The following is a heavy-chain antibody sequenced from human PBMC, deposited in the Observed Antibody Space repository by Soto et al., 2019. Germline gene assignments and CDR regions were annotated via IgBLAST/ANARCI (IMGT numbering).Heavy chain of an antibody. CDR2: ISAYNGNT. CDR3: ARDLRSITIFGVVISSFDP. V-gene: IGHV1-18*01. Sequence: ASVKVSCKASGYTFTSYGISWVRQAPGQGLEWMGWISAYNGNTNYAQKLQGRVTMTTDTSTSTAYMELRSLRSDDTAVYYCARDLRSITIFGVVISSFDPWGQGTLVTSPQ. D-gene: IGHD3-3*01. CDR1: GYTFTSYG. J-gene: IGHJ5*02.